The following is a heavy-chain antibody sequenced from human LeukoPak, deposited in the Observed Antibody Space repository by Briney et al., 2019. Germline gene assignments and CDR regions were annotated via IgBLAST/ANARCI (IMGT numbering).Heavy chain of an antibody. CDR2: TYTGGNS. D-gene: IGHD3-22*01. J-gene: IGHJ3*02. CDR1: GLSVRSNY. V-gene: IGHV3-53*01. Sequence: GGSLRLSCAASGLSVRSNYLTWVRQAPGKGLEWVSVTYTGGNSYYAGSVQGRFIISRDISKNTLYLQMNNLRAEDSALYYCARGGRGSAAVVAPRSFDIWGQGTMVTVSS. CDR3: ARGGRGSAAVVAPRSFDI.